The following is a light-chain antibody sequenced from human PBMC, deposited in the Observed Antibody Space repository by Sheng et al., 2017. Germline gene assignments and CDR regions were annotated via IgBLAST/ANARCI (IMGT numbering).Light chain of an antibody. CDR1: SSNIGANYD. CDR3: QSYDSSLSSSV. V-gene: IGLV1-40*01. J-gene: IGLJ2*01. Sequence: QSVLTQPPSVSGAPGQRVTISCTGSSSNIGANYDVHWYRQLPGTAPKVLISGNSNRPSGVPDRFSGSKSGTSASLAITGLQAEDEADYYCQSYDSSLSSSVFGGGTKLTVL. CDR2: GNS.